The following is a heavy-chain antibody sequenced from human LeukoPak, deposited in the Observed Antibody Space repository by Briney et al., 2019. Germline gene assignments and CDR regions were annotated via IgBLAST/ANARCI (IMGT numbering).Heavy chain of an antibody. Sequence: PGGSLRLSCAASGFTFSSYAMSWVRQAPGKGLEWVSAISGSGGSTYYADSVKGRFTISRDNSKNTLYLQMTSLRAEDTAVYYCAKDPSQWPRSFDYWGQGTLVTVSS. CDR3: AKDPSQWPRSFDY. CDR2: ISGSGGST. J-gene: IGHJ4*02. V-gene: IGHV3-23*01. CDR1: GFTFSSYA. D-gene: IGHD6-19*01.